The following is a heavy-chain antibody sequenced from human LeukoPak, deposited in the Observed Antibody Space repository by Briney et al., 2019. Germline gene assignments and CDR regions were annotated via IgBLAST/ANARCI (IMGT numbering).Heavy chain of an antibody. Sequence: GASVKVSCKGSGYTFRSYGITWVRQAPGQGLEWMGGIIPIFGTANYAQKFQGRVTITADESTSTAYMELSSLRSEDTAVYYCASPRGVVTDNDAFDIWGQGTMVTVSS. J-gene: IGHJ3*02. CDR2: IIPIFGTA. V-gene: IGHV1-69*13. CDR3: ASPRGVVTDNDAFDI. CDR1: GYTFRSYG. D-gene: IGHD2-21*02.